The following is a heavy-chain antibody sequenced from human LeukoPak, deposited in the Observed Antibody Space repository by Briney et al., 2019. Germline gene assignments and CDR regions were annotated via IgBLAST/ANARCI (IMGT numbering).Heavy chain of an antibody. D-gene: IGHD1-20*01. V-gene: IGHV4-59*01. CDR1: GGSISSYY. CDR2: IYYSGST. Sequence: SETLSLTCTVSGGSISSYYWSWIRQPPGKGLEWIGYIYYSGSTNYNPSLKSRVAISVDTSKNQFSLKLSSVTAADTAVYYCARGITGTRGGCNWFDPWGQGTLVTVSS. J-gene: IGHJ5*02. CDR3: ARGITGTRGGCNWFDP.